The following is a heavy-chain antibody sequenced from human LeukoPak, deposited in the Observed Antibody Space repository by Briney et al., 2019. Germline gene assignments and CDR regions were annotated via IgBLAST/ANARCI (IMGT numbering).Heavy chain of an antibody. D-gene: IGHD7-27*01. CDR1: GFTFSSYD. CDR3: AREHWDFDY. Sequence: GGSLRLSCAASGFTFSSYDMTWVRQAPGKGLEWVSEISGSGESTYYGDSVKGRFTISRDNSKNTLYLQMNSLRAGDTAIYYCAREHWDFDYWGQGTLVTVSS. V-gene: IGHV3-23*01. CDR2: ISGSGEST. J-gene: IGHJ4*02.